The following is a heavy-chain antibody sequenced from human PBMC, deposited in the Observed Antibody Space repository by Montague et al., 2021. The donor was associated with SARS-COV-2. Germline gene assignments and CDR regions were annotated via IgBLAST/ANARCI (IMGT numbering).Heavy chain of an antibody. CDR2: ISDIGST. J-gene: IGHJ3*02. V-gene: IGHV4-34*01. Sequence: SETLSLTCAVYGGSFSGYYWNWIRQPPGKGLEWIGEISDIGSTTYNPSLESRLTISVDRSKNQFSLRLTSVTAADTAVYYCARGGECSVGGCDGWDDDAFDXWGQGTLVTVSS. CDR1: GGSFSGYY. CDR3: ARGGECSVGGCDGWDDDAFDX. D-gene: IGHD3-16*01.